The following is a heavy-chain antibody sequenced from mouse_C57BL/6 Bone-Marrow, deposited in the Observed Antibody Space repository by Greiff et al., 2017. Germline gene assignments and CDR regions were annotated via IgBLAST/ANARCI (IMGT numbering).Heavy chain of an antibody. CDR3: GKRKSLGGYAMDC. V-gene: IGHV2-3*01. J-gene: IGHJ4*01. CDR1: GFSLTSYG. D-gene: IGHD6-2*01. Sequence: QVQLKESGPGLVAPSQCLSISCTVSGFSLTSYGVSWVRQPPGKGLEWLGAIGGDGSNTYYSAHISRLSISKDNSKSQVLLKLNSQQTDDTATYYCGKRKSLGGYAMDCWGQGTTVTAS. CDR2: IGGDGSN.